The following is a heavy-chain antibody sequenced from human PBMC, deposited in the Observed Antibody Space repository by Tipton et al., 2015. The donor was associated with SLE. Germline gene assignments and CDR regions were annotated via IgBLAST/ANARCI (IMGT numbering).Heavy chain of an antibody. Sequence: QLVQSGAEVKKPGESLKISCKGSGYSFSSYWIAWVRQMPGKGLEWMGIIFPGDSDTRYSPSFEGHVIISADKSSSTAHLQGSSLKTSDTAMYYCARGTLAATSRFAYWGQGTLVTVSS. V-gene: IGHV5-51*01. D-gene: IGHD5-12*01. J-gene: IGHJ4*02. CDR1: GYSFSSYW. CDR3: ARGTLAATSRFAY. CDR2: IFPGDSDT.